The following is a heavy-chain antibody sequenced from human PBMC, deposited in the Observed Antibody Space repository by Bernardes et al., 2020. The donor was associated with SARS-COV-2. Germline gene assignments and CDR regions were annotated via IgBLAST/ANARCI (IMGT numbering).Heavy chain of an antibody. CDR3: ARGQWLAHYFDY. CDR2: VYYNGNI. V-gene: IGHV4-59*01. D-gene: IGHD6-19*01. Sequence: SETLSLTCTVSGGSFNDYYWSWIRQSPEKGLEWIGYVYYNGNINHNPSLNYNPSLMSRVTISIDTSKSQFSLKLNSVTAADTAVYYCARGQWLAHYFDYWGQGILVTVSS. CDR1: GGSFNDYY. J-gene: IGHJ4*02.